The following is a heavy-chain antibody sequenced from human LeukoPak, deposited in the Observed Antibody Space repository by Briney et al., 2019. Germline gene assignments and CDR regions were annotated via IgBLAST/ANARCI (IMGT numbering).Heavy chain of an antibody. CDR3: ARDSTTVTSPFDY. CDR1: GFTFSSYW. J-gene: IGHJ4*02. V-gene: IGHV3-74*01. D-gene: IGHD4-17*01. CDR2: INSDGSST. Sequence: GGSLRLSCAASGFTFSSYWMHWVRHAPGKGLVWFSRINSDGSSTSYADSVKGRFTISRDNAKNTLYLQMNSLRAEDTAVYYCARDSTTVTSPFDYWGQGTLVTVSS.